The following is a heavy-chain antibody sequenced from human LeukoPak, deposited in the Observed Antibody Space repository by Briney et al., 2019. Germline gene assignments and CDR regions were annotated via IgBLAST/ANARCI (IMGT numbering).Heavy chain of an antibody. D-gene: IGHD4-17*01. Sequence: GGSLRLSCAASGFTLSSYAMHWVRQAPGKGLEYVSAISSNGGSTYYANSVKGRFTISRDNSKNTLYLQMGSLRAEDMAVYYCAATTVTTPDHEFFYYYYGMDVWGQGTTVTISS. CDR3: AATTVTTPDHEFFYYYYGMDV. CDR1: GFTLSSYA. J-gene: IGHJ6*02. CDR2: ISSNGGST. V-gene: IGHV3-64*01.